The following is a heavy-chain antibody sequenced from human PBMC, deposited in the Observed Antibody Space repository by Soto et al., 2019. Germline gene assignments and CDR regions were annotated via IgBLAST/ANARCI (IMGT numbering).Heavy chain of an antibody. CDR3: AKHWGLRWYAWFDY. J-gene: IGHJ4*02. CDR2: ISGGVDSA. Sequence: EVELLQSGGGLVQPGGSLRLSCAASRFTVTTYAMSWVRQSPGKGPEWVSSISGGVDSAYYTDSVKGRFTISRDNSKNTLYLQLDSLRGEDTDVYYCAKHWGLRWYAWFDYWGQGVLVTVSS. V-gene: IGHV3-23*01. D-gene: IGHD4-17*01. CDR1: RFTVTTYA.